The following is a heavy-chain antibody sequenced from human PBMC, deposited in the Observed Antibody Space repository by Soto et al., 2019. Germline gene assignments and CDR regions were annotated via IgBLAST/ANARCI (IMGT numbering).Heavy chain of an antibody. Sequence: PSETLSLTCTVSGGSSRGYYWSWIRQPSGKGLEWIGYIYYSGSTNYNPSLKSRVTISVDTSKNQFSLKLSSVTAADTAVYYCARGGYCSSTSCYPPNTFDYWGQGTLVTVSS. J-gene: IGHJ4*02. CDR3: ARGGYCSSTSCYPPNTFDY. V-gene: IGHV4-59*01. D-gene: IGHD2-2*01. CDR1: GGSSRGYY. CDR2: IYYSGST.